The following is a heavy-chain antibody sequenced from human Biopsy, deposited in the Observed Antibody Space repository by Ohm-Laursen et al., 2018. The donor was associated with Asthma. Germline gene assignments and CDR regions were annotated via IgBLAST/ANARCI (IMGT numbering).Heavy chain of an antibody. Sequence: SDTLSLPCTVSGGSISSGAYYWSWVRQPPGKGLEWIGYIYYIGSTYYNPSLKSRVAISLDTSKNQFSLKLSSVTAADTAVYFCARRGGVRRYFDYWGQGTLVTVSS. D-gene: IGHD3-16*01. J-gene: IGHJ4*02. V-gene: IGHV4-30-4*02. CDR2: IYYIGST. CDR1: GGSISSGAYY. CDR3: ARRGGVRRYFDY.